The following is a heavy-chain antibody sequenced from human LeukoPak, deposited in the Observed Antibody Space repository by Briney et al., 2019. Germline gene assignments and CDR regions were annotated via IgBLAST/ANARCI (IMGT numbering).Heavy chain of an antibody. Sequence: VASVKVSCKASGYTLTGYYMHWVRQAPGQGLEWMGRISPNTGGTKYAQKFQGGVTLTRDTSISTAYLDLSNLTSDDTAVYYCARDSVLGAKWGQGTLVTVSS. CDR2: ISPNTGGT. CDR1: GYTLTGYY. CDR3: ARDSVLGAK. J-gene: IGHJ4*02. D-gene: IGHD1-26*01. V-gene: IGHV1-2*06.